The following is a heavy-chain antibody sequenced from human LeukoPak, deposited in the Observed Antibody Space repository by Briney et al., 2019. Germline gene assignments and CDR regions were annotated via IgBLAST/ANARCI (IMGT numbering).Heavy chain of an antibody. V-gene: IGHV3-7*01. J-gene: IGHJ5*02. Sequence: GGSLRLSCAASGFTFSSYWMSWVRQAPGKGLGWVANIKQDGSEKYYVDSVKGRFTISRDNAKNSLYLQMNSLRAEDTAVYYCASKGYQRLYNWFDPWGQGTLVTVSS. CDR1: GFTFSSYW. CDR2: IKQDGSEK. CDR3: ASKGYQRLYNWFDP. D-gene: IGHD2-2*01.